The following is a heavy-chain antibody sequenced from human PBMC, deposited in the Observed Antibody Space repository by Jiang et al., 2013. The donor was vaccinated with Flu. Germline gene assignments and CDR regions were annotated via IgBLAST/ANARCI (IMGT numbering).Heavy chain of an antibody. J-gene: IGHJ6*02. V-gene: IGHV1-18*01. CDR1: GYTFTSYG. CDR3: ARYYSGYWNYYYYGMDV. D-gene: IGHD3-22*01. CDR2: ISAYNGNT. Sequence: CGAEVKKPGASVKVSCKASGYTFTSYGISWVRQAPGQGLEWMGWISAYNGNTNYAQKLQGRVTMTTDTSTSTAYMELRSLRSDDTAVYYXARYYSGYWNYYYYGMDVWGQGTTVTVSS.